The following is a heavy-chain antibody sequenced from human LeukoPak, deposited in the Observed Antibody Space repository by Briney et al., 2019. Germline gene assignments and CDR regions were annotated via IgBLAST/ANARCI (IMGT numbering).Heavy chain of an antibody. CDR2: INPSGGST. J-gene: IGHJ4*02. CDR1: GYTFTSYY. CDR3: ARDGYNYRVFDY. D-gene: IGHD5-24*01. V-gene: IGHV1-46*01. Sequence: ASVKVSCKASGYTFTSYYVHWVRQAPGQGLEWMGIINPSGGSTSYAQKFQGRVTMTRDMSTSTVYMELSSLRSEDTAVYYCARDGYNYRVFDYWGQGTLVTVSS.